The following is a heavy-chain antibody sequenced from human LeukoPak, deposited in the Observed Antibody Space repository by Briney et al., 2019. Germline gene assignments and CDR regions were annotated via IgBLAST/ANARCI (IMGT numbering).Heavy chain of an antibody. CDR3: ARVYYDILTGYFIFDY. J-gene: IGHJ4*02. CDR1: GYTFTGYY. V-gene: IGHV1-2*02. CDR2: INPNSGGT. Sequence: ASVKVSCKASGYTFTGYYMHWVRQAPGQGLEWMGWINPNSGGTNYAQKFQGRVTMTRDTSISTAYMDLSRLRSDDTAVYYCARVYYDILTGYFIFDYWGQGTLVTVSS. D-gene: IGHD3-9*01.